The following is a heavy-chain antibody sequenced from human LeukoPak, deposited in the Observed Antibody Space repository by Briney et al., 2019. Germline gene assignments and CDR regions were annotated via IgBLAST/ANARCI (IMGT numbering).Heavy chain of an antibody. CDR1: GSTFSSYS. CDR2: ISSSSSYI. CDR3: ARGSSSTYGMDV. D-gene: IGHD2-2*01. J-gene: IGHJ6*02. Sequence: GSLRLSCAASGSTFSSYSMNWVRQAPGKGLEWVSSISSSSSYIYYADSVKGRFTISRDNAKNSLYLQMNSLRAEDTAVYYCARGSSSTYGMDVWGQGTTVTVSS. V-gene: IGHV3-21*01.